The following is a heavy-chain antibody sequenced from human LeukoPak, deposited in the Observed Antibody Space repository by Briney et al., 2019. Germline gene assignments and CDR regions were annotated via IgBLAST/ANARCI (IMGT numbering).Heavy chain of an antibody. Sequence: GGSLRLSCAASGFTFSDYYMSWIRQAPGKGLEWVAVISYDGSNKYYADSVKGRFTISRDNSKNTLYLQMNSLRAEDTAVYYCARVTVGYGHFDYWGQGTLVTVSS. V-gene: IGHV3-30-3*01. D-gene: IGHD5-18*01. CDR3: ARVTVGYGHFDY. J-gene: IGHJ4*02. CDR1: GFTFSDYY. CDR2: ISYDGSNK.